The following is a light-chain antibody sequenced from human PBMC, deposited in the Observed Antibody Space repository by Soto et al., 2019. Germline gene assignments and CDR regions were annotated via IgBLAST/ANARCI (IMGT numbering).Light chain of an antibody. J-gene: IGLJ2*01. V-gene: IGLV4-69*01. CDR1: SGHSSYA. Sequence: QSVLTQSPSASASLGASVKLTCTLSSGHSSYAIAWHQQQPEKGPRYLMKLSSDGSHSKGDGIPDRFSGSSSGAERYLTISSLQSEDEADYYRQTWDTVGRVVFGAGTKLTVL. CDR2: LSSDGSH. CDR3: QTWDTVGRVV.